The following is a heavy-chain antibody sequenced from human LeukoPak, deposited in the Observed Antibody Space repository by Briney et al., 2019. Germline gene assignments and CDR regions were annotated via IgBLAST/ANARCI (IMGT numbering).Heavy chain of an antibody. Sequence: GGSLRLSCAASGFTFSSYAMSWVRQAPGKGLEWVSVISGSGGSTYYADSVKGRFTISRDNSKNTLYLQMKSLRAEDTAVYYCAKVHYDSSGYQSPYFDYWGQGTLVTVSS. CDR3: AKVHYDSSGYQSPYFDY. CDR1: GFTFSSYA. J-gene: IGHJ4*02. CDR2: ISGSGGST. D-gene: IGHD3-22*01. V-gene: IGHV3-23*01.